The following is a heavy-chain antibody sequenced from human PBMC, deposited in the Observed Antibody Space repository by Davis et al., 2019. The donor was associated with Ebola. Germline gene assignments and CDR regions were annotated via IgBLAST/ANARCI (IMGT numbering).Heavy chain of an antibody. CDR2: INAGNGNT. J-gene: IGHJ3*02. V-gene: IGHV1-3*01. CDR3: ARAFGPYCTGGVCYNDMVSDI. CDR1: GYTFTSYA. Sequence: ASVKVSCKASGYTFTSYAMHWVRQAPGQRLEWMGWINAGNGNTKYSQKFQGRVTITRDTSASTAYMELSSLRSEDTAVYYCARAFGPYCTGGVCYNDMVSDIWGQGTMVTVSS. D-gene: IGHD2-8*02.